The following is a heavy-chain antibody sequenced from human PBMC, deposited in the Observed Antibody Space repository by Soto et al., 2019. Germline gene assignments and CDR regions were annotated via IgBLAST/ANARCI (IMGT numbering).Heavy chain of an antibody. D-gene: IGHD2-2*01. CDR1: GFTVGISY. CDR2: MYSGGNT. V-gene: IGHV3-66*01. CDR3: AKRRYCSSTTCFDF. J-gene: IGHJ4*02. Sequence: ELQLVESGGALVQPGGSLRLSCAASGFTVGISYMSWVRQVPGKGLEWVSIMYSGGNTYYAASVKGRFIVSRDNSKNTLYLQMSSIRVEDTAVYYCAKRRYCSSTTCFDFWGQGTLVTVSS.